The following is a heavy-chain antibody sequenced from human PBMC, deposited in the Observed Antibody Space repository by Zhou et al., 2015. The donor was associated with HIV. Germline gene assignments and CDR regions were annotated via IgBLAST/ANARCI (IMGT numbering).Heavy chain of an antibody. V-gene: IGHV1-69*01. CDR1: GGTFSSYA. D-gene: IGHD6-13*01. J-gene: IGHJ6*02. Sequence: QVQLVQSGAEVKKPGSSVKVSCKASGGTFSSYAISWVRQAPGQGLEWMGGIIPIFGTANYAQKFQGRVTITADESTSTAYMELSSLRSEDTAVYYCARDWGTGIAAAWGPEGYGMDVWGQGTTVTVSS. CDR3: ARDWGTGIAAAWGPEGYGMDV. CDR2: IIPIFGTA.